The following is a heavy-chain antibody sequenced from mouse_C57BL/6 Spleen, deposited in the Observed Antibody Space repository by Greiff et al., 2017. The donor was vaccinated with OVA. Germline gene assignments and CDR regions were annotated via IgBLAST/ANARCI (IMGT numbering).Heavy chain of an antibody. J-gene: IGHJ3*01. CDR3: ARNYGSSYGAWFAY. D-gene: IGHD1-1*01. Sequence: QVQLQQPGAELVMPGASVKLSCKASGYTFTSYWMHWVKQRPGQGLEWIGELDPSDSYTNYNQKFKGKSTLTVDKSSSTAYMQLSSLTSEDSAVYYCARNYGSSYGAWFAYWGQGTLVTVSA. V-gene: IGHV1-69*01. CDR1: GYTFTSYW. CDR2: LDPSDSYT.